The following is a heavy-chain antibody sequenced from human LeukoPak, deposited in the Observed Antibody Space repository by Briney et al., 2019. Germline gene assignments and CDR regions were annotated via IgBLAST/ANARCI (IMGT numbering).Heavy chain of an antibody. CDR2: MNPNSGGT. V-gene: IGHV1-2*02. J-gene: IGHJ5*02. D-gene: IGHD3-16*02. CDR3: ARDKLGLGELSLYDQ. Sequence: ASVKVSCKASGYTLTGYYMHWVRQAPGQWLEWMGWMNPNSGGTKYAQKFQGRVTMTRDTSISTAYMELSRLRSDDTAMYYCARDKLGLGELSLYDQWGQGTLVTVFS. CDR1: GYTLTGYY.